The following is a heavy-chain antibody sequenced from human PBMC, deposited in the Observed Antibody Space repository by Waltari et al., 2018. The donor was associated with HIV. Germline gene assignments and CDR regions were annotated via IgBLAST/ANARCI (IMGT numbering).Heavy chain of an antibody. J-gene: IGHJ4*02. CDR2: IYNNGNT. CDR3: ARGRKGFLGIEDFDY. V-gene: IGHV4-31*11. Sequence: QVQLQESGPGLVKPSQTLSLSCVVPGVSISAGGYYWSWLRQHPGAGLEWIAHIYNNGNTYYNPSLKSRVTISLDTSEHQFSLKLSSVTAADTAVYYCARGRKGFLGIEDFDYWGQGTLVTVSS. D-gene: IGHD7-27*01. CDR1: GVSISAGGYY.